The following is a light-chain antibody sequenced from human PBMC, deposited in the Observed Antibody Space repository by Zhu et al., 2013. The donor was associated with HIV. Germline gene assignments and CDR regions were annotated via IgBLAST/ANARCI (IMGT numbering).Light chain of an antibody. CDR1: QDINNL. Sequence: ETVLTQSPATVSLSPGERATLSCRASQDINNLLAWYQQRPGQAPRLLIHDSSRRVTGIPARFSGSGSGTDFTLTITSLEPEDFALYYCQQYGSSPLTFGGGTKVEIK. J-gene: IGKJ4*01. CDR2: DSS. V-gene: IGKV3D-11*03. CDR3: QQYGSSPLT.